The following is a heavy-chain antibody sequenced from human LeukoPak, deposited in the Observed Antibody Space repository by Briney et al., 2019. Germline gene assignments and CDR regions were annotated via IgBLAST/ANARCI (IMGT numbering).Heavy chain of an antibody. V-gene: IGHV3-7*05. CDR3: ARDGPYSGLED. CDR2: IKQDGSDK. Sequence: GGSRRLSCAATGFTFSSHWMNWVRQAPGKGLEWVANIKQDGSDKDYVDSVKGRFTISRDNPKNSLYLQMNSLRAEDTAVYYCARDGPYSGLEDWGQGTLVTVSS. D-gene: IGHD6-13*01. J-gene: IGHJ4*02. CDR1: GFTFSSHW.